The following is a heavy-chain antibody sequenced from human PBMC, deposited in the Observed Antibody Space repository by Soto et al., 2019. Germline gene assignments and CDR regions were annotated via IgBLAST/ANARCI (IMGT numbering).Heavy chain of an antibody. J-gene: IGHJ4*02. V-gene: IGHV1-18*01. CDR2: INGYGHGA. CDR1: GYSFTTYG. Sequence: VQLVQSGAEVRQPGASVKVSCKASGYSFTTYGMSWVRQAPGQGLEYMGWINGYGHGAKYVQRFQGRFSMTTATSTNTVYMDLRSLTSDDTAVYYCVRDLNGDFYYWGQGTVVIVSP. D-gene: IGHD3-10*01. CDR3: VRDLNGDFYY.